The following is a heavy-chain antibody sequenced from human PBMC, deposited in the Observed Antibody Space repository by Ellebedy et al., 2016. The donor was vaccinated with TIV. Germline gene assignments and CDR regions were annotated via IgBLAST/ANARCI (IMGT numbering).Heavy chain of an antibody. CDR1: GGSFSGYY. CDR2: INHSGST. J-gene: IGHJ4*02. V-gene: IGHV4-34*01. D-gene: IGHD3-10*01. CDR3: ARMGSGSYSPFDY. Sequence: SETLSLTXAVYGGSFSGYYWSWIRQPPGKGLEWIGEINHSGSTNYNPSLKSRVTISVDTSKNQFSLKLSSVTAADTAVYYCARMGSGSYSPFDYWGQGTLVTVSS.